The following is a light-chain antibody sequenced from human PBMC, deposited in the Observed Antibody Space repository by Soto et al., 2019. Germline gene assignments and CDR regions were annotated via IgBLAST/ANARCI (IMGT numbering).Light chain of an antibody. Sequence: SYELTQPPSMSVSPGQTASITCSGDKLGDKYACWYQQKPGQSPVMVIYQDSKRPSGIPERFSGSNSGNTATLTISGTQAMDEADYYCQAWDSSIVLFRGGTKLTVL. CDR3: QAWDSSIVL. CDR2: QDS. CDR1: KLGDKY. J-gene: IGLJ2*01. V-gene: IGLV3-1*01.